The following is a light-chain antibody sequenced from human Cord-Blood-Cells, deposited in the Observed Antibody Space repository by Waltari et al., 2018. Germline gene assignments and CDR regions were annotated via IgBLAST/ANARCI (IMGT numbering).Light chain of an antibody. J-gene: IGKJ4*01. Sequence: DIQMSQSPSSLSASVADRITITCQASQDISNYLNWYKQKPGKAPKLLIYDASNLETGVPSRFSGSGSGTDFTFTISSLQPEDIATYYCQQYDNLPTLTFGGGTKVEIK. V-gene: IGKV1-33*01. CDR2: DAS. CDR3: QQYDNLPTLT. CDR1: QDISNY.